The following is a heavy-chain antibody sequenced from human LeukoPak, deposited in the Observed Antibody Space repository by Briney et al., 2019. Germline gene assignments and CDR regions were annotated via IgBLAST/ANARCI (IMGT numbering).Heavy chain of an antibody. CDR1: GFTFSSYW. J-gene: IGHJ4*02. D-gene: IGHD3-22*01. Sequence: PGGSLRLPCAASGFTFSSYWMSWVRQAPGKVLEWVANIKQDGSEKYYVDSVKGRFTISRDNAKNSLYLQMNSLRAEDTAVYYCARVVVNYYDSSAYGATDYWGQGTLVTVSS. CDR2: IKQDGSEK. CDR3: ARVVVNYYDSSAYGATDY. V-gene: IGHV3-7*01.